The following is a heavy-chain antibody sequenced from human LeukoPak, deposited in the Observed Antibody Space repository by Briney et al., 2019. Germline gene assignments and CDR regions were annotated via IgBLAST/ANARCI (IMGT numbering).Heavy chain of an antibody. CDR1: GGSITTYY. D-gene: IGHD4-11*01. CDR2: IYYNGSP. CDR3: ARDGDYRVNYYGMDV. V-gene: IGHV4-59*01. Sequence: PSETLSLTCAVSGGSITTYYWNWIRQPPGKGLEWIGCIYYNGSPNYNSSLRSRLTVSLDTSKNQFSLRLSSVTAADTAVYYCARDGDYRVNYYGMDVWGQGTTVTVSS. J-gene: IGHJ6*02.